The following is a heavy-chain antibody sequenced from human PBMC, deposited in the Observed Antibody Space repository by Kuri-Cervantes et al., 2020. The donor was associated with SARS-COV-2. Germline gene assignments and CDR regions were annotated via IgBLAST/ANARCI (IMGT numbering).Heavy chain of an antibody. V-gene: IGHV3-74*01. J-gene: IGHJ4*02. CDR2: INPDGSYT. CDR1: GFTFRSYG. Sequence: GESLKISCAASGFTFRSYGMNWVRQAPGKGLEWVSRINPDGSYTNNADSVKGRFTLSRDNAKNMLFLQMNSLRAEDTAVYYCVRDGDHWNFDYWGQGTLVTVSS. CDR3: VRDGDHWNFDY. D-gene: IGHD1-1*01.